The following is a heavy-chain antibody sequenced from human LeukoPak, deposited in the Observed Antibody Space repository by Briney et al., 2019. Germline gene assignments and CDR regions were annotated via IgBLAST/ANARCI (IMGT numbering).Heavy chain of an antibody. Sequence: VSCQACGGCLSHDGCYRVRQDPGQRLEWLGRIIPILGIANYAQKFQGRVTITADKSTSTAYMELSSLRSEDTAVYYCARDPSSSSWDDYWGQGTLVTVSS. D-gene: IGHD6-13*01. CDR2: IIPILGIA. J-gene: IGHJ4*02. CDR3: ARDPSSSSWDDY. V-gene: IGHV1-69*04. CDR1: GGCLSHDG.